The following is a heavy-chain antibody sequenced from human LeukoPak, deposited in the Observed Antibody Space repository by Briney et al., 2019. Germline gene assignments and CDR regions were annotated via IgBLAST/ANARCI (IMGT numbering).Heavy chain of an antibody. CDR1: GFIFSAYA. Sequence: GGSLRLSCAASGFIFSAYAMSWLRQAPGKGLEWVADIKEDGSAKYYVDSVKGRFTISRDNAKNSLYLQMNSLRVEDTAVYYCARDPDHGAVDYWGQGTLVTVSS. D-gene: IGHD3-16*01. CDR2: IKEDGSAK. V-gene: IGHV3-7*01. J-gene: IGHJ4*02. CDR3: ARDPDHGAVDY.